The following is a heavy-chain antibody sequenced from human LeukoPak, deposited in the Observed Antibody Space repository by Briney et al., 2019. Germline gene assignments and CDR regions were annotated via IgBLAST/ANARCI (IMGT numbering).Heavy chain of an antibody. CDR3: ARSGERSTSGFDY. D-gene: IGHD5/OR15-5a*01. V-gene: IGHV5-51*01. CDR2: IYVGDSDT. J-gene: IGHJ4*02. Sequence: GESPKISCKGSGYSFTSYWIGWVRQMPGKGLEWMGIIYVGDSDTSYSPSFQGQVTISADKSITTAYLQWSSLKASDTAMYYCARSGERSTSGFDYWGQGTLVTVSS. CDR1: GYSFTSYW.